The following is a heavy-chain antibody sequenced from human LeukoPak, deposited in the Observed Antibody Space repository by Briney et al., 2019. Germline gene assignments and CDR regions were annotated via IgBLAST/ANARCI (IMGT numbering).Heavy chain of an antibody. V-gene: IGHV1-46*01. CDR2: INPSGGST. D-gene: IGHD5-18*01. CDR3: TRGSYSYGYSYYYYYMDV. Sequence: GASVKVSSTASGYTFTSYYMHWVRQAPGQGLEWMGIINPSGGSTSYAQKFQGRVTMTRDMSTSTVYMELSSLGSEDTAVYFCTRGSYSYGYSYYYYYMDVWGKGTTVADSS. CDR1: GYTFTSYY. J-gene: IGHJ6*03.